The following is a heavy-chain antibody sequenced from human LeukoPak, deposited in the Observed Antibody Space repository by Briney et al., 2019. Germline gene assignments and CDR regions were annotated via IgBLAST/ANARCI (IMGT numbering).Heavy chain of an antibody. CDR2: IWYDGSNK. D-gene: IGHD3-22*01. V-gene: IGHV3-33*01. Sequence: GGSLRLSCAASGFTFSSYGMHWVRQAPGKGLEWVAVIWYDGSNKYYADSVKGRFTISRDNSKNTLYLQMNSLRAEDTAVYYCASPPLDSSPYYFDYWGQGTLVTVSS. CDR1: GFTFSSYG. J-gene: IGHJ4*02. CDR3: ASPPLDSSPYYFDY.